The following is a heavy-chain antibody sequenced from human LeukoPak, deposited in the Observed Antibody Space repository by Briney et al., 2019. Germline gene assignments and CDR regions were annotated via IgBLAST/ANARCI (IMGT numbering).Heavy chain of an antibody. CDR1: GGTFSSYA. Sequence: SVKVSCKASGGTFSSYAISWVRQAPGQGLEWMGGIIPIFGTANYAQKFQGRVTITADESMSTAYMELSSLRSEDTAVYYCATAYCSSTSCYKPYYYYYGMDVWGQGTTVTVSS. J-gene: IGHJ6*02. CDR3: ATAYCSSTSCYKPYYYYYGMDV. V-gene: IGHV1-69*13. CDR2: IIPIFGTA. D-gene: IGHD2-2*02.